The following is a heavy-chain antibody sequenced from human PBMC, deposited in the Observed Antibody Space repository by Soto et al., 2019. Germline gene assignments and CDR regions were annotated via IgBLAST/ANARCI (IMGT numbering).Heavy chain of an antibody. CDR1: GGSISNAAYC. CDR2: IYPSGMP. D-gene: IGHD5-18*01. V-gene: IGHV4-30-2*01. J-gene: IGHJ4*02. Sequence: PSETLSLTCTVSGGSISNAAYCWSWIRQPPGKGLEWIGYIYPSGMPFYNPSLRSRVTISIDRSNDQFSLNLKSVTAADTAVYYCARERGGYGLFDSCGQATLVTVSS. CDR3: ARERGGYGLFDS.